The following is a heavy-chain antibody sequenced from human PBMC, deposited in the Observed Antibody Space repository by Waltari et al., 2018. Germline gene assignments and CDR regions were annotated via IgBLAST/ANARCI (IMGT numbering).Heavy chain of an antibody. V-gene: IGHV4-59*01. D-gene: IGHD5-12*01. CDR1: GRSIRIYY. J-gene: IGHJ6*03. CDR2: IYYSGST. Sequence: QVQLQESGPGLVTPSETLSLTCTVAGRSIRIYYWYWIRQPPWKGLEWIGYIYYSGSTNYNPSLKSRVTISVDTSKNQFSLKLSSVTAADTAVYYCARRGYSGPGTYYYYMDVWGKGTTVTVSS. CDR3: ARRGYSGPGTYYYYMDV.